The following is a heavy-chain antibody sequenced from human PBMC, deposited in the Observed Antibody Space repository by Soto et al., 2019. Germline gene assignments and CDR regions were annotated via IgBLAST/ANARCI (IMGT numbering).Heavy chain of an antibody. CDR3: ARLVFDYYGSGSYPTDYYYYMDV. CDR1: GFTFSSYG. D-gene: IGHD3-10*01. CDR2: ISYDGSNK. J-gene: IGHJ6*03. V-gene: IGHV3-30*03. Sequence: GGSLRLSCAASGFTFSSYGMHWVRQAPGKGLEWVAVISYDGSNKYYADSVKGRFTISRVNSKNTLYLQMNSLRAEDTAVYYCARLVFDYYGSGSYPTDYYYYMDVWGKGTTVTVSS.